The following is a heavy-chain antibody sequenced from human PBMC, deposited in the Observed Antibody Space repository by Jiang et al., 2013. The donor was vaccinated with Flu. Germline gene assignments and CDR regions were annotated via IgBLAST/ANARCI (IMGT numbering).Heavy chain of an antibody. Sequence: GSGLVKPSETLSLTCTVSGGSITNYYWNWIRQPPGKGLEWIGYIYYSGSPNYNPSLKSRVTMSFDTSKNQFSLNLSSVTAADTAVYYCARHSYGTLYYFDYWGQGFLVTVSS. D-gene: IGHD5-18*01. CDR1: GGSITNYY. J-gene: IGHJ4*02. CDR2: IYYSGSP. CDR3: ARHSYGTLYYFDY. V-gene: IGHV4-59*08.